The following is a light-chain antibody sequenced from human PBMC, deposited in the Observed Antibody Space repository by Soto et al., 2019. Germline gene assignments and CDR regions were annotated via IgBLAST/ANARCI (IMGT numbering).Light chain of an antibody. CDR1: QSVLYSSNNKNY. J-gene: IGKJ4*01. V-gene: IGKV4-1*01. Sequence: DIVMTQSPESLAVSLGETATINCKSSQSVLYSSNNKNYLAWYQHKPGQPPKVLIYWESTRESGVPDRFSGSGSGTDFTLTISSLQAEDVALYYCQQYYISPLTFGGGTKVEIK. CDR2: WES. CDR3: QQYYISPLT.